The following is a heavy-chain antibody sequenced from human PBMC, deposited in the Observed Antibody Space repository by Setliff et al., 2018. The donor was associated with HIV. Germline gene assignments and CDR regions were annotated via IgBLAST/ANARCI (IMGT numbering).Heavy chain of an antibody. CDR1: GYSFTTYW. V-gene: IGHV5-10-1*04. J-gene: IGHJ5*02. CDR2: IDPSDSYT. CDR3: VRYSGSSYKSNWFDP. Sequence: GESLKISCMGSGYSFTTYWITWVRQTPGKGLEWMGRIDPSDSYTDYSQSFRGQVTISADMSISTAYLQWSSLQASDTAMYYCVRYSGSSYKSNWFDPWGQGTRVTVSS. D-gene: IGHD1-26*01.